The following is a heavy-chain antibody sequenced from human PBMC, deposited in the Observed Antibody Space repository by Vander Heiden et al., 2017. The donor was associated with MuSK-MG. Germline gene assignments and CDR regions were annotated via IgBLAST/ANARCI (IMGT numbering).Heavy chain of an antibody. CDR1: GFTFDDYA. Sequence: EVQLVESGGGLVQPARSLRLSCAASGFTFDDYAMHWVRQAPGKGLEWVSGISWNSGSIGYADSVKGRFTISRDNAKNSLYLQMNSLRAEDTALYYCAKVSKVGATTDAFDIWGQGTMVTVSS. V-gene: IGHV3-9*01. D-gene: IGHD1-26*01. CDR3: AKVSKVGATTDAFDI. J-gene: IGHJ3*02. CDR2: ISWNSGSI.